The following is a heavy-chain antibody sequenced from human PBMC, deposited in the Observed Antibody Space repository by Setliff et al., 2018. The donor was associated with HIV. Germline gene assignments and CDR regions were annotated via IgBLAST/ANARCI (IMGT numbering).Heavy chain of an antibody. CDR3: ARDGGSSGWYFVLGYSDY. CDR1: GGSISSYY. D-gene: IGHD6-19*01. J-gene: IGHJ4*02. CDR2: IYTSGST. Sequence: PSETLSLTCTVSGGSISSYYWSWIRQPAGKGLEWIGRIYTSGSTNYNPSLKSRVTISVDTSKNQFSLKLISVTAADTAMYYCARDGGSSGWYFVLGYSDYWGPGTLVTVSS. V-gene: IGHV4-4*07.